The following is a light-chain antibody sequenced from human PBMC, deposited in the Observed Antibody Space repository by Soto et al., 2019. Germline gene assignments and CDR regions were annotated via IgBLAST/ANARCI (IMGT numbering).Light chain of an antibody. J-gene: IGLJ2*01. CDR1: SSDVGGYNS. CDR2: DVS. CDR3: SSYASSSTHVV. V-gene: IGLV2-14*03. Sequence: SALTQPASVSGSPGQSITISCTGTSSDVGGYNSVSWYQHHPGKAPTLMIYDVSNRPSGVSNRFSGSQSGNTASLTISGLQAEDEADYYCSSYASSSTHVVFGGGTKVTVL.